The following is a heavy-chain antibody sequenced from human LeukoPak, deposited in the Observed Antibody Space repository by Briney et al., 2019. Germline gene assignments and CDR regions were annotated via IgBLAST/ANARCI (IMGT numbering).Heavy chain of an antibody. CDR2: IYNSRST. V-gene: IGHV4-59*01. J-gene: IGHJ3*02. CDR3: ARGGGGWYGAFDI. Sequence: SETLSLTCTVSGGSTSSYYWTWIRQPPGEGLEWIGYIYNSRSTNYNPSLNSRVTISADASKNQFSLKLSSVTAADTAVYYCARGGGGWYGAFDIWGQGTMVTVSS. D-gene: IGHD6-19*01. CDR1: GGSTSSYY.